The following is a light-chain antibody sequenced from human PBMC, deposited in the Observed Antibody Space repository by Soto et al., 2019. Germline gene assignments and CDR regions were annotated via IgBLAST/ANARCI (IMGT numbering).Light chain of an antibody. CDR2: EVS. V-gene: IGLV2-8*01. J-gene: IGLJ1*01. CDR1: SSDVGGYNY. CDR3: SSYAGSNNFDV. Sequence: QSVLTQPPSASGSPGQSVTISCTVTSSDVGGYNYVSWYQQHPGKAPKLVIYEVSKRPSGVPDRFSGSKSGNTAPLTVSGLQAEDEADYYCSSYAGSNNFDVFGTGTKVTVL.